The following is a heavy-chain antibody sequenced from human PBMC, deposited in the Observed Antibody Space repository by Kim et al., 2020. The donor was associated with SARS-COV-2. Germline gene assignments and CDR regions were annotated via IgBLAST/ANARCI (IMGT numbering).Heavy chain of an antibody. CDR2: FDPEDGET. CDR1: GYTLTELS. CDR3: ATTYIVGPAASHDY. V-gene: IGHV1-24*01. J-gene: IGHJ4*02. Sequence: ASVKVSCKVSGYTLTELSMHWVRQAPGKGLEWMGGFDPEDGETIYAQKFQGRVTMTEDTSTDTAYMELSSLRSEDTAVYYCATTYIVGPAASHDYWGQGTLVTVST. D-gene: IGHD2-2*01.